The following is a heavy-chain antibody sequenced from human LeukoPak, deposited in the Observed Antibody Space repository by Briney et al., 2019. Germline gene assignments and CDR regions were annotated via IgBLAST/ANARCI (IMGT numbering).Heavy chain of an antibody. Sequence: SVKVSCKASGGTFSSYAISWVRQAPGQGLEWMGRIIPILGIANYAQKFQGRVTITADKSTSTAYMELSSLRSEDTAVYYCARPYYYGSGSYNYYYGMDVWGQGTTVTVSS. D-gene: IGHD3-10*01. CDR2: IIPILGIA. CDR3: ARPYYYGSGSYNYYYGMDV. CDR1: GGTFSSYA. J-gene: IGHJ6*02. V-gene: IGHV1-69*04.